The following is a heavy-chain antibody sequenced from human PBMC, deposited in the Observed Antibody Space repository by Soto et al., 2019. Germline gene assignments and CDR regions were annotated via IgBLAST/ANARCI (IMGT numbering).Heavy chain of an antibody. CDR2: TRNKANSYTT. CDR1: GFTFSDHY. CDR3: ARVNYGDYGGGYYFDY. J-gene: IGHJ4*02. V-gene: IGHV3-72*01. D-gene: IGHD4-17*01. Sequence: EVQLVESGGGLVQPGGSLRLSCAASGFTFSDHYMDWVRQAPGKGLEWVGRTRNKANSYTTDYAASVKGRFTISRDDSNNSLYIQMNSLKTEDTAVYYCARVNYGDYGGGYYFDYWGQGTLVTVSS.